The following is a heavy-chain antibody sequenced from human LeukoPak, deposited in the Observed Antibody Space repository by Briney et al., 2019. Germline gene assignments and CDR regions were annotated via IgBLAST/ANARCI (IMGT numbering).Heavy chain of an antibody. D-gene: IGHD4-17*01. V-gene: IGHV3-23*01. CDR2: FSRSGPDT. J-gene: IGHJ4*02. CDR3: AKSGMLPNRFMTTVTTRGAPFDY. CDR1: GFTFGSSA. Sequence: GGSLRLSCAASGFTFGSSAMSWVRQAPGKGPEWVSTFSRSGPDTYYADSVKGRFTIFRDNSKNTLYLQMNSLRAEDTAVYYCAKSGMLPNRFMTTVTTRGAPFDYWGQGTLVTVSS.